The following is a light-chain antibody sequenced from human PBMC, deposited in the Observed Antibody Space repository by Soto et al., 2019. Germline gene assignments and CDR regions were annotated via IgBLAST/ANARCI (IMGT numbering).Light chain of an antibody. CDR3: QQYYNLGT. Sequence: EIVMTQSPATLSVSPGERATLSCRASQSVSSNLAWYQQKPGQAPRLLIYGASTRPTGSPARFSGSVSGTESALTISSPKSEDFSVYYCQQYYNLGTFGQGTKVEIK. CDR2: GAS. CDR1: QSVSSN. V-gene: IGKV3-15*01. J-gene: IGKJ1*01.